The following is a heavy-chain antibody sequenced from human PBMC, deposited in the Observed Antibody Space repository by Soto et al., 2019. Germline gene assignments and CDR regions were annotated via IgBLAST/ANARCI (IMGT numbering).Heavy chain of an antibody. CDR2: ISSTTNYI. CDR1: GFTFSRYS. J-gene: IGHJ4*02. CDR3: ARESEDLTSNFDY. Sequence: LRLSCAASGFTFSRYSMKWVRQAPGKGLEWVSSISSTTNYIYYADSMKGRFTVSRDNAKNSVYLDMNSLSAEDTAVYYCARESEDLTSNFDYWGQGTLVTVSS. V-gene: IGHV3-21*01.